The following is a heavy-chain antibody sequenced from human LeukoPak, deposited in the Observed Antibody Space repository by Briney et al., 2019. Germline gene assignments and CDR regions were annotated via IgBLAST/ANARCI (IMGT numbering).Heavy chain of an antibody. CDR1: GFTFSSYG. J-gene: IGHJ4*02. Sequence: PGGSLRLSCAASGFTFSSYGMHWVRHAPGKGREWGAVIWYDGSNKYYADSAKGRFTISRDNSKNTLYLQMNSLRAEDTAVYYCARASYDSSDFYDYWGQGTLVTVSS. CDR3: ARASYDSSDFYDY. D-gene: IGHD3-22*01. CDR2: IWYDGSNK. V-gene: IGHV3-33*01.